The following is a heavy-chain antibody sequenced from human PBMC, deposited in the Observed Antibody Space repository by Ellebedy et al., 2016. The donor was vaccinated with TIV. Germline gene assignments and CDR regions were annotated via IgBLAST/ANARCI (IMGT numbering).Heavy chain of an antibody. D-gene: IGHD6-19*01. Sequence: GGSLRLSCAASGFIFSDYYMSRVRQAPGKGLEWLSYISRNGETIYYADSVKGRFTISRDNAKTSLYLQMSSLRAEDTAVYYCARDGVAVSDPWGAENDYWGQGTLVTVSS. CDR1: GFIFSDYY. V-gene: IGHV3-11*01. CDR2: ISRNGETI. J-gene: IGHJ4*02. CDR3: ARDGVAVSDPWGAENDY.